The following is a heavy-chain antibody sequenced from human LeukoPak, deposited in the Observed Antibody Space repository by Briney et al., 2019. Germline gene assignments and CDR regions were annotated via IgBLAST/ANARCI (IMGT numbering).Heavy chain of an antibody. CDR1: GASISSVGYS. CDR3: ARTYYYDSSGYYGSRGYYYMDV. Sequence: PSETLSLTCAVSGASISSVGYSWGWLRQPAGKGLEWIGYIYYSGSTYYNPSLKSRFTISVDTSKNQFCLKLSSVTTADRAVYYCARTYYYDSSGYYGSRGYYYMDVWGKGTTVTVSS. D-gene: IGHD3-22*01. J-gene: IGHJ6*03. V-gene: IGHV4-30-4*07. CDR2: IYYSGST.